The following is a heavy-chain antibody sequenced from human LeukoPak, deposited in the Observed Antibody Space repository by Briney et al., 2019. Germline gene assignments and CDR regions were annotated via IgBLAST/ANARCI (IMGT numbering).Heavy chain of an antibody. CDR1: GFTFSSYG. D-gene: IGHD3-22*01. J-gene: IGHJ4*02. CDR2: IWYDGSKK. Sequence: PGGSLRLSCAASGFTFSSYGMHWVRQAPGKGLEWVAIIWYDGSKKFYAESVKGRFTISRDNSRNTLYLQMNSLRDEDTAVYYCARDGYDSNSDYSLVYWGQGTRVTVSS. CDR3: ARDGYDSNSDYSLVY. V-gene: IGHV3-33*01.